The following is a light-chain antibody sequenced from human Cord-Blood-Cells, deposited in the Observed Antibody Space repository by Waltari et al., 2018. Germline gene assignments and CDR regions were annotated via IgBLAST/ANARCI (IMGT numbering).Light chain of an antibody. V-gene: IGKV3-20*01. CDR3: QQYGSSPIT. J-gene: IGKJ5*01. CDR2: GAS. Sequence: EIVLTQSPGTLSLSPGERATLSCRASQSVSSSYLAWYPQKPGQAPRLLSDGASSMATGIPDRFSGSGSGTDFTLTISRLEPEDFAVYYCQQYGSSPITFGQGTRLEIK. CDR1: QSVSSSY.